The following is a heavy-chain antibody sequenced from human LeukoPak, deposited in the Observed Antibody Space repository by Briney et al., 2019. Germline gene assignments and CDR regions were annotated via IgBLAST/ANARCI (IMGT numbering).Heavy chain of an antibody. CDR3: AREIVGATAFGY. Sequence: ASVKVSCKASGYTFIGYYMHWVRQAPGQGLEWMGRINPNSGGTNYAQKFQGRVTMTRDTAISTAYMELSRLRSDDTAVYYCAREIVGATAFGYWGQGTLVTVSS. CDR2: INPNSGGT. D-gene: IGHD1-26*01. V-gene: IGHV1-2*06. J-gene: IGHJ4*02. CDR1: GYTFIGYY.